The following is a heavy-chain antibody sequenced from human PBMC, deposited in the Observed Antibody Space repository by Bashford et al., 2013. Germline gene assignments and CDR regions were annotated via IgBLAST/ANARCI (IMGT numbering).Heavy chain of an antibody. CDR3: ASCGMGSYYDILTGYYGYYYYGMDV. J-gene: IGHJ6*02. Sequence: ASVKVSCKASGYTFTSYYMHWVRQAPGQGLEWMGIINPSGGSANYAQKFQGRVTMTRDTSTSTAYMELSSLRSEDTAVYYCASCGMGSYYDILTGYYGYYYYGMDVVGPRDHGHRLL. D-gene: IGHD3-9*01. CDR2: INPSGGSA. V-gene: IGHV1-46*01. CDR1: GYTFTSYY.